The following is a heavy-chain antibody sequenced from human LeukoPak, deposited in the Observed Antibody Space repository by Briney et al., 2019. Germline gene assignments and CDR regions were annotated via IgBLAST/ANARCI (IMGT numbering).Heavy chain of an antibody. V-gene: IGHV4-39*01. CDR1: GGSISSSSYY. Sequence: PSETLSLTCTVSGGSISSSSYYWGWIRQPPGKGLEWIGSIYYSGSTYYNPSLKSRVTISVDTSKNQFSLKLSSVTAADTAVYYCARSSSSGWYRDWFDPWGQGTLVTVSS. D-gene: IGHD6-19*01. CDR2: IYYSGST. CDR3: ARSSSSGWYRDWFDP. J-gene: IGHJ5*02.